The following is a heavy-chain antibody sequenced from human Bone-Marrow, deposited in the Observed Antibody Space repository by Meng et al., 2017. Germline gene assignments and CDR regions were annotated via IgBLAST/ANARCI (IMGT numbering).Heavy chain of an antibody. CDR3: ARDANHYLDY. CDR1: GFTPRSYG. V-gene: IGHV3-33*01. CDR2: IWYDGSNK. Sequence: QVQLVESGGGVVQSGTSLRLSCAASGFTPRSYGMHWVRQAPGKGLEWVAVIWYDGSNKYYGDFVKGRFTISRDYSKNMLYLQMNSLRAEDTAVYYCARDANHYLDYWGQGTLVTVSS. J-gene: IGHJ4*02.